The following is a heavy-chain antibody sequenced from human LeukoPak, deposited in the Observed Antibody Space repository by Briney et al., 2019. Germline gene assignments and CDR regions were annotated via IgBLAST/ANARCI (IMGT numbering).Heavy chain of an antibody. CDR3: AKVKTYYYGSASTYFDY. CDR2: ISWNSGSI. CDR1: GFTFDDYA. Sequence: GRSLRLSCAASGFTFDDYAMHWVRQAPGKGLEWVSGISWNSGSIGYADSVKGRFTISRDSAKNSLYLQMNSLRAEDTALYYCAKVKTYYYGSASTYFDYWGQGTLVTVSS. V-gene: IGHV3-9*01. D-gene: IGHD3-10*01. J-gene: IGHJ4*02.